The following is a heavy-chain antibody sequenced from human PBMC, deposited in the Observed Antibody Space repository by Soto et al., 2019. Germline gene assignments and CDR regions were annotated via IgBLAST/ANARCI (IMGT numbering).Heavy chain of an antibody. CDR2: INAGNGNT. Sequence: GASVKVSCKASGGTFSSYAMHWVRQAPGQRLEWMGWINAGNGNTKYSQKFQGRVTISRDNSKNTLYVQMNSLRVEDTAVYYCAKEGNRVRGPDYWGQGTLVTVSP. V-gene: IGHV1-3*01. CDR1: GGTFSSYA. CDR3: AKEGNRVRGPDY. J-gene: IGHJ4*02. D-gene: IGHD3-10*01.